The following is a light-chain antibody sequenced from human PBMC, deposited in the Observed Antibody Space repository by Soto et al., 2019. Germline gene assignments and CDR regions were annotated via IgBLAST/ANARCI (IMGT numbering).Light chain of an antibody. Sequence: QSVLTQPASVSGSPGQSITISCTGTISDVGSYNYVSWYQQYPGKAPKLMIYDVSTRPSGVSDRFSGSKSGNTASLTISGLRAEDEADYYCGSYTTSSHYVFGTGTKGTVL. J-gene: IGLJ1*01. CDR3: GSYTTSSHYV. CDR2: DVS. CDR1: ISDVGSYNY. V-gene: IGLV2-14*03.